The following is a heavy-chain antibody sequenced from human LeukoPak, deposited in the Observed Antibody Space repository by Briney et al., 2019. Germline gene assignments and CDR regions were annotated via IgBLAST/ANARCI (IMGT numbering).Heavy chain of an antibody. CDR2: IISKADGGAT. J-gene: IGHJ4*02. CDR3: TTELYGGPDN. Sequence: GGSLRLSCAASGFIFSNAWMSWVRQAPGKGLEWVGRIISKADGGATQYAAPVRGRFTVSRDDSKRTLYLQMNSLKTEDTAIYYCTTELYGGPDNWGQGTLVTVSS. V-gene: IGHV3-15*01. CDR1: GFIFSNAW. D-gene: IGHD3-10*01.